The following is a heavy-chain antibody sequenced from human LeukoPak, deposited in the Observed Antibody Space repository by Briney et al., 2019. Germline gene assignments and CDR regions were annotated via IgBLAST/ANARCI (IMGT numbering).Heavy chain of an antibody. CDR1: GGSISSSSYY. CDR3: ARQGKYQLLFPHWFDP. CDR2: IYYSGST. V-gene: IGHV4-39*01. Sequence: PPETLSLTCTVSGGSISSSSYYWGWIRQPPGKGLEWIGSIYYSGSTYYNPSLKSRVTISVDTSKNQFSLKLSSVTAADTAVYYCARQGKYQLLFPHWFDPWGQGTVHRLF. J-gene: IGHJ5*02. D-gene: IGHD2-2*01.